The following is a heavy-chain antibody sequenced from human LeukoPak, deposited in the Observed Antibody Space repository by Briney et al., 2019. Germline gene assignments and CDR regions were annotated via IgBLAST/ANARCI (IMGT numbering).Heavy chain of an antibody. CDR3: ARGSGSYNAFDI. D-gene: IGHD1-26*01. CDR2: INQGGSA. J-gene: IGHJ3*02. CDR1: GASFRDDY. Sequence: KPSETLSLTCAVYGASFRDDYWTWIRQPPGKGLEWIAEINQGGSANYNPSLKSRVTISVDTSKNHFSLKLNSVTAADTAVYYCARGSGSYNAFDIWGQGTMVTVSS. V-gene: IGHV4-34*01.